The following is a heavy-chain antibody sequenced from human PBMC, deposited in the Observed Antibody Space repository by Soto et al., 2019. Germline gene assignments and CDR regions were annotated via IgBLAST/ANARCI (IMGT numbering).Heavy chain of an antibody. CDR3: ARRRVFFEY. V-gene: IGHV4-39*01. J-gene: IGHJ4*02. CDR1: VASINSNTYY. Sequence: SETLSLTCTFSVASINSNTYYWGWIRQPPGKGLEWIGSVFSSGTTYYSPSLKGRVTILMDMSRNQFFLNLNSVTAADTATYYCARRRVFFEYWGQGARVIVSS. CDR2: VFSSGTT.